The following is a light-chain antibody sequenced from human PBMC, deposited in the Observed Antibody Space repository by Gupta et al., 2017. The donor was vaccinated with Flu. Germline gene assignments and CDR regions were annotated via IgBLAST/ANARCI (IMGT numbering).Light chain of an antibody. Sequence: QSALTQPASVPGSPGQSITISCTGTSSDIGAYNFISWYQQHPDKVPNLMIYDVSDRPSGVANRFSGSKSGKTASLTISELQAEDEADYYCSSYTSSTTLLFGGGTKLTVL. CDR3: SSYTSSTTLL. CDR1: SSDIGAYNF. V-gene: IGLV2-14*03. CDR2: DVS. J-gene: IGLJ2*01.